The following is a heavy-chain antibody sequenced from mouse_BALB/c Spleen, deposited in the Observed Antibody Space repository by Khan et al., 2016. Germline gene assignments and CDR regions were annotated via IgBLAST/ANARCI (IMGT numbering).Heavy chain of an antibody. CDR1: GFSLTSYG. V-gene: IGHV2-5*01. Sequence: QVQLKQSGPGLVQPSQSLSITCTVSGFSLTSYGVHWVRQSPGKGLEWLGVIWRGGSTDYNAAFMSRLSITKDNSKSQVFFKMNSLQADDTSIYXRAKKGGRWYYYAMDYWGQGTSVTVSP. D-gene: IGHD1-1*02. CDR2: IWRGGST. J-gene: IGHJ4*01. CDR3: AKKGGRWYYYAMDY.